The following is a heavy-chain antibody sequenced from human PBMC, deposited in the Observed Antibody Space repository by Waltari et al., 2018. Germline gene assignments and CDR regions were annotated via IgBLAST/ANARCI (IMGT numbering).Heavy chain of an antibody. V-gene: IGHV4-59*01. J-gene: IGHJ4*02. CDR1: GGSISSYY. CDR2: IYYSGST. Sequence: QVQLQESGPGLVKPSETLSLTSTVSGGSISSYYWSWIRQPPGKGLEWIGYIYYSGSTNYNPSLKSLVTISVDTSKNQFSLKLSSVTAADTAVYYCARAGFWSGYSSYYFDYWGQGTLVTVSS. CDR3: ARAGFWSGYSSYYFDY. D-gene: IGHD3-3*01.